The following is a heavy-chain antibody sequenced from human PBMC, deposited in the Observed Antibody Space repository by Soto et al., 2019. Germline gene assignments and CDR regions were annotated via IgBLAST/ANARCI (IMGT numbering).Heavy chain of an antibody. CDR3: ARDRGFWSGYYTRTYGMDV. Sequence: SETLSLTCTVSGGSISSGGYYWSWIRQHPGKGLEWIGYIYYSGSTYYNPSLKSRVTISVDTSKNQFSLKLSSVTAAGTAVYYCARDRGFWSGYYTRTYGMDVWGQGTTVTVSS. J-gene: IGHJ6*02. CDR2: IYYSGST. V-gene: IGHV4-31*03. CDR1: GGSISSGGYY. D-gene: IGHD3-3*01.